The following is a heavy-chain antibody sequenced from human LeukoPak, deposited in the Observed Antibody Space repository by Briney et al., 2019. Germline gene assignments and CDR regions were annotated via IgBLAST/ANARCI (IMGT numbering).Heavy chain of an antibody. CDR2: IYHSGST. J-gene: IGHJ3*02. CDR3: ARSSIAVAGTGAFDI. D-gene: IGHD6-19*01. Sequence: SETLSLTCAVSGYSFSSGYYWGWIRQPPGKGLEWIGSIYHSGSTYYNPSLKSRVTISVDTSKNQFSLKLSSVTAADTAVYYCARSSIAVAGTGAFDIWGQGTMVTVSS. V-gene: IGHV4-38-2*01. CDR1: GYSFSSGYY.